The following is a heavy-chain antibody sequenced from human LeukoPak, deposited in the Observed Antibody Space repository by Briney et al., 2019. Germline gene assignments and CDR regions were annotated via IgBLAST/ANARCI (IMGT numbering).Heavy chain of an antibody. CDR1: GGSISSYY. V-gene: IGHV4-59*01. J-gene: IGHJ4*02. CDR3: ARGFETSYRYTFYY. D-gene: IGHD3-16*02. CDR2: IYYSGST. Sequence: SETLSLTCTVSGGSISSYYWSWIRQPPGKGLEWIGYIYYSGSTNCNPSLKSRVTISVDTSKNQFSLKLSSVTAADTAVYYCARGFETSYRYTFYYWGQGTLVTVSS.